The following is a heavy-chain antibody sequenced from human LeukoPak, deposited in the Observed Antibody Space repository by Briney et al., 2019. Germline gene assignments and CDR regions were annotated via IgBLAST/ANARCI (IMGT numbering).Heavy chain of an antibody. V-gene: IGHV4-4*02. CDR2: IYLSGST. CDR1: GGSVSGSNW. J-gene: IGHJ4*02. CDR3: ARGGVIPAD. D-gene: IGHD2-2*01. Sequence: SSETLSLTCAVSGGSVSGSNWWTWVRQPPGKGLEWIGEIYLSGSTNYNPSLKSRVTISIDKSKNQFSLKLSSMTAADTAVYYCARGGVIPADWGQGTLVTVSS.